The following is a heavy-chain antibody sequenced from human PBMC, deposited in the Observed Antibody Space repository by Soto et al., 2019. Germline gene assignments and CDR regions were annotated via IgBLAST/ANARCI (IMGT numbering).Heavy chain of an antibody. CDR1: GGTFSSYA. Sequence: ASVKVSCKASGGTFSSYAISWVRQAPGQGLEWMGGIIPIFGTANYAQRFQGRVTITADESTSTAYMELSSLRSEDTAVYYCARDEMSGNYDILTRSYYYGMDVWGQGTTVTVSS. CDR3: ARDEMSGNYDILTRSYYYGMDV. J-gene: IGHJ6*02. D-gene: IGHD3-9*01. V-gene: IGHV1-69*13. CDR2: IIPIFGTA.